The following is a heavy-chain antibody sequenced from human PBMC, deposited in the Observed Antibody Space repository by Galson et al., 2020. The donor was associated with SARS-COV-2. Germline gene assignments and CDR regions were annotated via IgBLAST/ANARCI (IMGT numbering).Heavy chain of an antibody. D-gene: IGHD1-26*01. V-gene: IGHV3-21*01. J-gene: IGHJ6*02. Sequence: AGGSLRLSCAASGFTFSSYSMNWVRQAPGKGLEWVSSISSSSSYIYYADSVKGRFTISRDNAKNSLYLQMNSLRAEDTAVYYCASIYPAGVGANYYYYYGMDVWGQGTTVTVSS. CDR3: ASIYPAGVGANYYYYYGMDV. CDR2: ISSSSSYI. CDR1: GFTFSSYS.